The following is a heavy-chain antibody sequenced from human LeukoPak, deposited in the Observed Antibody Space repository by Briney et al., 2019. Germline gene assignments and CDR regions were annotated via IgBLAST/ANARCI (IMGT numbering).Heavy chain of an antibody. CDR1: GGSISSYY. CDR3: ARSYSSSWYYYGMDV. Sequence: SETLSLTCTVSGGSISSYYWSWIRQPPGKGLEWIGYGYYSGSTNYNPSLKSRVTISVDTSKNQFSLKLSSVTAADTAVYYCARSYSSSWYYYGMDVWGQGTTVTVSS. CDR2: GYYSGST. V-gene: IGHV4-59*08. D-gene: IGHD6-13*01. J-gene: IGHJ6*02.